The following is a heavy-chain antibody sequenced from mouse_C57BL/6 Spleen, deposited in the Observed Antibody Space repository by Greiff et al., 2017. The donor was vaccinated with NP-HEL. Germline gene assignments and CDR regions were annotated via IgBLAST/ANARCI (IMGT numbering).Heavy chain of an antibody. CDR2: ISGGGGNT. CDR1: GFTFSSYT. V-gene: IGHV5-9*01. J-gene: IGHJ1*03. D-gene: IGHD1-1*01. Sequence: EVKLMESGGGLVKPGGSLKLSCAASGFTFSSYTMSWVRQTPEKRLEWVATISGGGGNTYYPDSVKGRFTISRDNAKNTLYLQMSSLRSEDTALYYCARDYGSRYFDVWGTGTTVTVSS. CDR3: ARDYGSRYFDV.